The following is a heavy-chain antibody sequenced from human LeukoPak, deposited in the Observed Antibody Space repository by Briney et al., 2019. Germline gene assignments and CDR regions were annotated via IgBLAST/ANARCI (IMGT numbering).Heavy chain of an antibody. Sequence: PGGSLRLSCAASGFTFSDYYMSWIRQAPGKGLEWVSYISSSSSIIYYTDSVKGRFTISRDNAKNSLYLQMNSLRAEDTAVYYCAKDRSSSTSWDAFDIWGQGSMVTVSS. J-gene: IGHJ3*02. CDR3: AKDRSSSTSWDAFDI. V-gene: IGHV3-11*01. D-gene: IGHD2-2*01. CDR2: ISSSSSII. CDR1: GFTFSDYY.